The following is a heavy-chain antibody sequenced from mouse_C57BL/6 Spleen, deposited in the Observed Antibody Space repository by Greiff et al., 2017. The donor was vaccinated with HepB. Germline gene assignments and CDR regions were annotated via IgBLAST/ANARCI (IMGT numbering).Heavy chain of an antibody. CDR3: ARPPYGSSTCYYYTMDY. D-gene: IGHD1-1*01. Sequence: EVQLVESGGGLVKPGGSLKLSCAASGFTFSDYGMHWVRQAPEKGLEWVAYISSGSSTIYYADTVKGRFTISRDNAKNTLFLQMTSLRSEDTAMYYCARPPYGSSTCYYYTMDYWGQGTSVTVSS. CDR2: ISSGSSTI. V-gene: IGHV5-17*01. J-gene: IGHJ4*01. CDR1: GFTFSDYG.